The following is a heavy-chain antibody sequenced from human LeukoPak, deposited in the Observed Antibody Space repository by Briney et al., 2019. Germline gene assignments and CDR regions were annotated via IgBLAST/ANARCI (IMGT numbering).Heavy chain of an antibody. CDR3: ARAVAAADSY. J-gene: IGHJ4*02. Sequence: GGSLRLTCTASGCTISTYWMSWVRQAPGKGLEWVANINQDGSKKYYVDSVKGRFTISRDNVKNSVYLQMNSLRAEDTAVYSCARAVAAADSYWGRGTLVTVSS. CDR1: GCTISTYW. D-gene: IGHD6-13*01. CDR2: INQDGSKK. V-gene: IGHV3-7*04.